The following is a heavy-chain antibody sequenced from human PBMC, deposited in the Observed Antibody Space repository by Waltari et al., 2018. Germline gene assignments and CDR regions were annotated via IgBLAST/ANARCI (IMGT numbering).Heavy chain of an antibody. CDR3: AREPSSGAVDY. CDR2: IRSSSSTI. CDR1: GFTFSSYS. J-gene: IGHJ4*02. Sequence: EVQLVESGGGLVQPGGSLRLSCAASGFTFSSYSMNWVRQAPGKGLGVVSYIRSSSSTIYYADSVKGRFTISRDNAKNSLYLQMNSLRAEDTAVYYCAREPSSGAVDYWGQGTLVTVSS. V-gene: IGHV3-48*01. D-gene: IGHD1-26*01.